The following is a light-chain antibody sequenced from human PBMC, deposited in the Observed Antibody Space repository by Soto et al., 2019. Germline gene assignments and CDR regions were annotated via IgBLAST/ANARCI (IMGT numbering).Light chain of an antibody. CDR2: MAS. CDR3: QQYNRYPYT. Sequence: DIQMTQSPSTLSASVGDRVTSTCRASQSISSWLAWYQQKPGKAPMLLIYMASSLESGVPSRFSGSGSGTEFTLNISSLQPDDFATYYCQQYNRYPYTFGQGTKLEIK. CDR1: QSISSW. V-gene: IGKV1-5*03. J-gene: IGKJ2*01.